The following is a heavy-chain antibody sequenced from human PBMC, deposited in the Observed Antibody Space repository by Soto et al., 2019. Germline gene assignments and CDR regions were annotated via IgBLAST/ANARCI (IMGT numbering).Heavy chain of an antibody. D-gene: IGHD6-19*01. CDR2: ISYDGSNK. J-gene: IGHJ4*02. V-gene: IGHV3-30*18. Sequence: LRLSCAASGFTFSSYGMHWVRQAPGKGLEWVAVISYDGSNKYYADSVKGRFTISRDNSKNTLYLQMNSLRAEDTAVYYCAKDWFHSSGWYYFDYWGQGTLVTVSS. CDR3: AKDWFHSSGWYYFDY. CDR1: GFTFSSYG.